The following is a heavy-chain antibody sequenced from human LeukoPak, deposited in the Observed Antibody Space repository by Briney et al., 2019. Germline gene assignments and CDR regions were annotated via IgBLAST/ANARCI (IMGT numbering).Heavy chain of an antibody. CDR3: ARGGGLDV. CDR1: GFTFSSYW. Sequence: AGGSLSLSCAASGFTFSSYWMNWARQAPGKGLEWVASINHNGNVNYYVDSVKGRFTISRDNAKNSLYLQMNNLRAEDTAVYFCARGGGLDVWGQGATVTVSS. J-gene: IGHJ6*02. CDR2: INHNGNVN. D-gene: IGHD3-16*01. V-gene: IGHV3-7*03.